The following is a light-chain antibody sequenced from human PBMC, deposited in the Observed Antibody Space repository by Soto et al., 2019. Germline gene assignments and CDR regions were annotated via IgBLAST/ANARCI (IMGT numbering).Light chain of an antibody. CDR2: GAS. V-gene: IGKV3-20*01. Sequence: VLTQSPATLSVSPGERATLSCRASQSVSSSYLAWYQQKPGQAPRLLIYGASSRATGIPDRFSGSGSGTDFTLTISRLEPEDFAVYYCQHYGSSWTFGQGTKVDIK. J-gene: IGKJ1*01. CDR1: QSVSSSY. CDR3: QHYGSSWT.